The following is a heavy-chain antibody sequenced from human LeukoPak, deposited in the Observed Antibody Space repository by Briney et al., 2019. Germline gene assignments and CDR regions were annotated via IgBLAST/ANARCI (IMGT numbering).Heavy chain of an antibody. Sequence: SQTLSLTCAISGDSVSSNSAAWNWIRQSPSRGLEWLGRTYYMSKWYNDYAVSVKSRIRINPDTPKNQFSLQLNSVTPEDTAVYYCARDPTAAGTGYFDYWGQGTLVTVSS. CDR3: ARDPTAAGTGYFDY. CDR1: GDSVSSNSAA. CDR2: TYYMSKWYN. V-gene: IGHV6-1*01. D-gene: IGHD6-13*01. J-gene: IGHJ4*02.